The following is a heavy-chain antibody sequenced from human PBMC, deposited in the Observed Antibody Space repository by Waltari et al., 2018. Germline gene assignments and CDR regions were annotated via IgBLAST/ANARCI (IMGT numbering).Heavy chain of an antibody. CDR2: IYTSGST. CDR1: GGSISSYY. D-gene: IGHD3-22*01. Sequence: QVQLQESGPGLVKPSETLSLTCTVSGGSISSYYWSWIRQPAGKGLEWIGRIYTSGSTNYNPSLKSRVTISVDKSKNQFSLKLSSVTAADTAVYYCARHPINYYDSSGYPYWYFDLWGRGTLVTVSS. CDR3: ARHPINYYDSSGYPYWYFDL. J-gene: IGHJ2*01. V-gene: IGHV4-4*07.